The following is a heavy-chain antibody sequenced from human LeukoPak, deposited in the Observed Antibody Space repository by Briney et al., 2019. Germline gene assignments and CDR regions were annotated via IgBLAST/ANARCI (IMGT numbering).Heavy chain of an antibody. CDR1: GFTVITND. CDR2: LYSDGNT. CDR3: ARGVEPLAANTLAY. J-gene: IGHJ4*02. Sequence: GGALRLSCAASGFTVITNDMTWVRQAPGKELEWVSLLYSDGNTKYADSVQGRFTISRDNSKNTLYLEMNSLSPDDTAVYYCARGVEPLAANTLAYWGQGTLVTVSS. V-gene: IGHV3-53*01. D-gene: IGHD1-14*01.